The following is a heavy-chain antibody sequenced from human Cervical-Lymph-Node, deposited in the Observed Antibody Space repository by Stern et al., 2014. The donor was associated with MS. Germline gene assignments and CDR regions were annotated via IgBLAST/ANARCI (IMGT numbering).Heavy chain of an antibody. CDR2: IFQTGNP. V-gene: IGHV4/OR15-8*02. CDR3: ARGGGTDSPTYDY. CDR1: GASLSGVNW. D-gene: IGHD3-16*01. Sequence: VQLQESGPGLVKPSGTLSLTCTVSGASLSGVNWWTWVRQPPGKGLEWIGKIFQTGNPNYNRSLRSRVVMLVDSSKSQFPLQLTSVTAADTAVYYCARGGGTDSPTYDYWGQGTLVTVS. J-gene: IGHJ4*02.